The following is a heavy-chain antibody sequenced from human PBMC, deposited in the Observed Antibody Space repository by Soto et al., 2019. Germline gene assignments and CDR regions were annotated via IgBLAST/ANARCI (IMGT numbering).Heavy chain of an antibody. Sequence: PGGSLRLSCAASGFTFSSYSMNWVRQAPGKGLEWVSYISSSSSTIYYADSVKGRFTISRDNAKNSLYLQMNSLRDEDTAVYYCARWGREHYDILTGYTFDYWGQGTLVTVSS. J-gene: IGHJ4*02. CDR2: ISSSSSTI. D-gene: IGHD3-9*01. CDR3: ARWGREHYDILTGYTFDY. V-gene: IGHV3-48*02. CDR1: GFTFSSYS.